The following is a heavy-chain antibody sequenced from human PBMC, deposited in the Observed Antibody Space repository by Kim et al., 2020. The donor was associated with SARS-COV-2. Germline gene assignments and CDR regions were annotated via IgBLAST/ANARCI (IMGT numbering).Heavy chain of an antibody. Sequence: GESLKISCKGSGYIFTIYWIGWVRQMPGKGLEWMGIIYPGDSDTRYSPSFQGQVTISADKSISTAYLQWSSLKASDTAMYYCSRRTYYDFWIGYYTIDDAFDIWGQGTMVTVSS. J-gene: IGHJ3*02. V-gene: IGHV5-51*01. D-gene: IGHD3-3*01. CDR3: SRRTYYDFWIGYYTIDDAFDI. CDR1: GYIFTIYW. CDR2: IYPGDSDT.